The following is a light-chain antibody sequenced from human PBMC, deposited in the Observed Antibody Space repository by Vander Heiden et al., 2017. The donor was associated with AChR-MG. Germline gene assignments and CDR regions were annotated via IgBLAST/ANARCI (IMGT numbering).Light chain of an antibody. CDR1: PSVSSN. J-gene: IGKJ3*01. CDR3: QHYNNWPFT. Sequence: EIVMTQSPATLSVSPGERATLSCRASPSVSSNLAWYQQKPGQAPRLLIYGASTRATGIPARFSGSGSGTEFTLTIRSLQSEDFAVYYCQHYNNWPFTFGPGTKVDIK. CDR2: GAS. V-gene: IGKV3-15*01.